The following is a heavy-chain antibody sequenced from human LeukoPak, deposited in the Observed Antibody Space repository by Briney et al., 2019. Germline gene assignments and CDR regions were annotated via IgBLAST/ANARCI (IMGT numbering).Heavy chain of an antibody. Sequence: PSETLSLTCTVYGGSISSGGLYWGWIRQHPGKGLEWIGYIYYSGSTYYNPSLKSRVTISVDTSKNQFSLKLSSVTAADTAVYYCARYLLVGMAPSGFVYCGQGTLVTVSS. CDR1: GGSISSGGLY. CDR2: IYYSGST. D-gene: IGHD5-24*01. CDR3: ARYLLVGMAPSGFVY. J-gene: IGHJ4*02. V-gene: IGHV4-31*03.